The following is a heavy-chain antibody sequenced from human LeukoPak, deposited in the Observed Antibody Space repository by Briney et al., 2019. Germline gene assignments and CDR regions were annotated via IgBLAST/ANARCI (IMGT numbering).Heavy chain of an antibody. Sequence: GGSLRLSCAASGFTFSSYAMSWVRQAPGKGLECVSVISGSGGRTYYADSVKGRFTISRDNSKNTLYVQMNSLRAEDTAVYYCAKDLLVATIDYYFDYWGQGTLVTVSS. CDR3: AKDLLVATIDYYFDY. CDR2: ISGSGGRT. D-gene: IGHD5-12*01. J-gene: IGHJ4*02. V-gene: IGHV3-23*01. CDR1: GFTFSSYA.